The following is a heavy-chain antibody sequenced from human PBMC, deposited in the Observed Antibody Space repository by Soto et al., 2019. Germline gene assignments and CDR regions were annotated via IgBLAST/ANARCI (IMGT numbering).Heavy chain of an antibody. CDR1: GFTFSSYG. CDR2: IWYDGSNK. Sequence: PGGSLRLSCAASGFTFSSYGMHWVRQAPGKGLEWVAVIWYDGSNKYYADSVKGRFTISRDNSKNTLYLQMNSLRAEDTAVYYCARIIDPWRFSYYGMEVWGQGTTVTVSS. V-gene: IGHV3-33*01. CDR3: ARIIDPWRFSYYGMEV. D-gene: IGHD3-16*02. J-gene: IGHJ6*02.